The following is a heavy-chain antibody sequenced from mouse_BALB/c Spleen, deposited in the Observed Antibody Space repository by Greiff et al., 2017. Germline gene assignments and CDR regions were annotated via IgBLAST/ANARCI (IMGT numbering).Heavy chain of an antibody. J-gene: IGHJ2*01. CDR3: ARRTTATYYFDY. CDR2: ISYSGST. D-gene: IGHD1-2*01. CDR1: GYSITSDYA. Sequence: VQLKESGPGLVKPSQSLSLTCTVTGYSITSDYAWNWIRQFPGNKLEWMGYISYSGSTSYNPSLKSRISITRDTSKNQFFLQLNSVTTEDTATYYCARRTTATYYFDYWGQGTTLTVSS. V-gene: IGHV3-2*02.